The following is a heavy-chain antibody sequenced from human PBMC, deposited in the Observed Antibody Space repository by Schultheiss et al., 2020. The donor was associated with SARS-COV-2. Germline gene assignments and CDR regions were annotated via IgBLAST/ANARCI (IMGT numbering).Heavy chain of an antibody. CDR1: GYTFANYW. CDR2: IYPGDSDT. Sequence: GESLKISCKGSGYTFANYWIGWVRQMPGKGLEWMGIIYPGDSDTRYSPSFQGQVTISADKSISTAYLQWSSLKASDTAMYYCARQWYQLSEHFDYWGQGTLVTVSS. CDR3: ARQWYQLSEHFDY. V-gene: IGHV5-51*01. D-gene: IGHD2-2*01. J-gene: IGHJ4*02.